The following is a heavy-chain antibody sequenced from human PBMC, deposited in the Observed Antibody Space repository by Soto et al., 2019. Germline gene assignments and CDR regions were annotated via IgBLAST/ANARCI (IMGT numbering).Heavy chain of an antibody. CDR3: ARVLGGMATVPFDY. D-gene: IGHD4-4*01. CDR2: ISYEGSNK. V-gene: IGHV3-30-3*01. J-gene: IGHJ4*02. CDR1: GFTFSSYA. Sequence: PGGSLRLSCTASGFTFSSYAMHGVRQAPGTGLEWVAVISYEGSNKYYADSVKGRFTISRDNSKNTLYLQMNSLRTEDTAVYYCARVLGGMATVPFDYWGQGALVTVSS.